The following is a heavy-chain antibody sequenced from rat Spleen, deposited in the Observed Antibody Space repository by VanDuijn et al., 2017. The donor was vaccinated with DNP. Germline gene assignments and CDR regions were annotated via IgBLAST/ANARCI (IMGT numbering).Heavy chain of an antibody. Sequence: EVQLVESGGGLVQPGRSMKLSCAASGFTFSDYYMAWVRQGPTKGLEWVAYISTAGGSTYYRDSVKGRFTISRDNAKSTLYLQMDSLRSEDTATYYCAREFPWAHYFDYWGQGIMVTVSS. V-gene: IGHV5-25*01. J-gene: IGHJ2*01. D-gene: IGHD3-8*01. CDR1: GFTFSDYY. CDR2: ISTAGGST. CDR3: AREFPWAHYFDY.